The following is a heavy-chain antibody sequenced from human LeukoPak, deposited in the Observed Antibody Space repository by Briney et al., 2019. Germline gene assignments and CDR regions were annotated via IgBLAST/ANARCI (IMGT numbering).Heavy chain of an antibody. V-gene: IGHV3-23*01. D-gene: IGHD3-3*01. J-gene: IGHJ4*02. CDR1: GFTFSSYA. CDR3: SCDFWSGSYYFDY. Sequence: PGGSLRLSCAASGFTFSSYAMSWVRQAPGKGLEWVSAISGSGGSTYYADSVKGRFTISRDNSKNTLYLQMNSLRAEDTAAYYCSCDFWSGSYYFDYWGQGTLVTVSS. CDR2: ISGSGGST.